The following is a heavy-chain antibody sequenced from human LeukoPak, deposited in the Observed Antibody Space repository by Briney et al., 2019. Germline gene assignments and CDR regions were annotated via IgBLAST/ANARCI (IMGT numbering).Heavy chain of an antibody. D-gene: IGHD1-26*01. Sequence: SETLSLTCAVYGGSFSGYYWSWIRQPPGKGPEWIGEINHSGSTNYNPSLKSRVTISVDTSKNQFSLKLSSVTAADTAVYYCARFAPPVVGASGFDYGGQGPLVTVSS. CDR2: INHSGST. CDR3: ARFAPPVVGASGFDY. CDR1: GGSFSGYY. J-gene: IGHJ4*02. V-gene: IGHV4-34*01.